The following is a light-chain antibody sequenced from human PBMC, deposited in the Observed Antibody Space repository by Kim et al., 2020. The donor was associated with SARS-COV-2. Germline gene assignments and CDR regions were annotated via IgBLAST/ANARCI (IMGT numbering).Light chain of an antibody. CDR1: QSISSW. V-gene: IGKV1-5*03. CDR2: KAS. CDR3: QQYNRFSWT. J-gene: IGKJ1*01. Sequence: ASVGDSVTITCRARQSISSWLACDQQKPGRATKVLMYKASSLDSGVPSRFSGSGSGTEFTLTISSLQPDDFATYYCQQYNRFSWTFGRGTKVDIK.